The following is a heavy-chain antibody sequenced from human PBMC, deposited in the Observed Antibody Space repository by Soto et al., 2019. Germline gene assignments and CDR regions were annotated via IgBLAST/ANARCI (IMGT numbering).Heavy chain of an antibody. V-gene: IGHV3-30*14. CDR3: ARSLCATSSDWFDP. D-gene: IGHD6-6*01. CDR1: GFTFSSYA. J-gene: IGHJ5*02. CDR2: ISSDGSDK. Sequence: PGGSLRLSCAASGFTFSSYAMHWVRQAPGKGLEWVAVISSDGSDKFYADAVKGRFTISRDSSENTLHLQMSSLRTEDTAVYYCARSLCATSSDWFDPWGQGTLVTISS.